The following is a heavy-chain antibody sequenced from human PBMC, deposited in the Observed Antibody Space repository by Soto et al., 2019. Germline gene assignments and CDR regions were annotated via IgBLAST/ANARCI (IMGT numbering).Heavy chain of an antibody. J-gene: IGHJ4*02. V-gene: IGHV3-21*01. CDR3: ARANYDILSGYSDC. Sequence: LRLSCAASGFTFSSYSMNWVRQAPGKGLEWVSSISSSSSYIYYADSVKGRFTISRDNAKNSLYLQMNSLRAEDTPVYYCARANYDILSGYSDCWGQGTLVTVSS. CDR1: GFTFSSYS. CDR2: ISSSSSYI. D-gene: IGHD3-9*01.